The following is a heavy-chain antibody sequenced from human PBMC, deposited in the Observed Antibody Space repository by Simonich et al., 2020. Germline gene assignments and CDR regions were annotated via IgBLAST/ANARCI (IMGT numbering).Heavy chain of an antibody. D-gene: IGHD5-18*01. J-gene: IGHJ4*02. CDR2: ISSSSSYI. CDR3: ARDVDTAMVFDY. V-gene: IGHV3-21*01. Sequence: EVQLVESGGGLVKPGGSLRLSCAASGFTFSSYSMNWVRQAPGKGLEWVSSISSSSSYIYYADSVKGRFTISRDNAKNSRYLQMNSLRAEDTAVYYCARDVDTAMVFDYWGQGTLVTVSS. CDR1: GFTFSSYS.